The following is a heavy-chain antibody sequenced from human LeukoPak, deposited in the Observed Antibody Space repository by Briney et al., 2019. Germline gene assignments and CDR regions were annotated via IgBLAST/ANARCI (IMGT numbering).Heavy chain of an antibody. Sequence: HPGGSLRLSCAASEFSFGPYPMNWVRQAPGKGLEGVSYISSRSDTMYYADSVKGRFTISRDNAKNSLSLEMNSLRTEDTALYYCAKDGKNHFDYWGQGTLVTVSS. J-gene: IGHJ4*02. V-gene: IGHV3-48*04. CDR3: AKDGKNHFDY. CDR2: ISSRSDTM. CDR1: EFSFGPYP. D-gene: IGHD1-14*01.